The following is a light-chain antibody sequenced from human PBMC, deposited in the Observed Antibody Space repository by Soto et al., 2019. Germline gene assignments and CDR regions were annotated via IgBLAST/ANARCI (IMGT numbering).Light chain of an antibody. V-gene: IGKV3-20*01. Sequence: EILLTQSPDTLSLSPGERAPLSCRAAQSVGTRLAWYQHKTGQAPRLLISGASSRATGIPDRFTGSGSETSFTLTISRLEPEDFALYYCQHYQSGHPIAFGQGTRLEI. CDR3: QHYQSGHPIA. CDR2: GAS. CDR1: QSVGTR. J-gene: IGKJ5*01.